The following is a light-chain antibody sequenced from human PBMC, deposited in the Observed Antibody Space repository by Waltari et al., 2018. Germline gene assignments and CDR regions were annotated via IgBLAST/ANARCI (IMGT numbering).Light chain of an antibody. J-gene: IGLJ3*02. CDR1: SGSVSTSSY. CDR2: STT. V-gene: IGLV8-61*01. CDR3: VLYMGSGISV. Sequence: QTVVTQEPSFSVSPGGTVTLTCGLSSGSVSTSSYPSWYQQTPGQTPRTLIYSTTTRSSGVPDRFSGSILGNKAALTITGAQADDESDYYCVLYMGSGISVFGGGTKLTVL.